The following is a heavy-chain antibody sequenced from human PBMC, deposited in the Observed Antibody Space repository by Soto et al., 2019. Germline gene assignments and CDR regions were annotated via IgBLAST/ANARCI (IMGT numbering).Heavy chain of an antibody. CDR3: ASRDPGTSVDY. V-gene: IGHV4-39*07. CDR1: GASIRSTHYF. CDR2: IYRTGST. D-gene: IGHD1-7*01. J-gene: IGHJ4*02. Sequence: SETLSLTCKVSGASIRSTHYFWGWIRQPPGKGLEWIGEIYRTGSTNYNPSLKSRVTIPLDKSENQFSLKVTSLTAADTAVYYCASRDPGTSVDYWGQGTLVTVSS.